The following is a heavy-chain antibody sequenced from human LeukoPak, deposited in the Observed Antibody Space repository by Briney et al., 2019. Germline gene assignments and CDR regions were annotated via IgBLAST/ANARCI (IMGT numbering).Heavy chain of an antibody. Sequence: PGGSLRLSCAASGFTFSSYSMNWVRQAPGKGLEWVSYISSSSSTIYYADSVKGRFTISRDNAENSLYLQMNSLRAEDTAVYYCAEVSEPAARRSYYYYYMDVWGTGTTGTGSS. V-gene: IGHV3-48*04. CDR1: GFTFSSYS. D-gene: IGHD6-6*01. CDR3: AEVSEPAARRSYYYYYMDV. CDR2: ISSSSSTI. J-gene: IGHJ6*03.